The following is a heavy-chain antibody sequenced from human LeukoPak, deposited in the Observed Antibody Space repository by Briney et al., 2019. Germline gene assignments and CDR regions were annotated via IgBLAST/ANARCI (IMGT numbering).Heavy chain of an antibody. V-gene: IGHV3-7*01. J-gene: IGHJ3*02. CDR1: GFTFSTYW. CDR2: IKEDGSDK. CDR3: ATTGSAYFAFDI. D-gene: IGHD2/OR15-2a*01. Sequence: GGSLRLSCVASGFTFSTYWMSWVRQAPGKGLEWVANIKEDGSDKYYVDTVKGRFTVSRDNAKKSLYLRMNGLRAEDTALYYCATTGSAYFAFDIWGQGTMVTVSS.